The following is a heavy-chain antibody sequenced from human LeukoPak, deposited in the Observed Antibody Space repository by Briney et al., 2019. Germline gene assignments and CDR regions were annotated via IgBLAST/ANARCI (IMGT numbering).Heavy chain of an antibody. CDR1: GGSLSGYY. J-gene: IGHJ4*02. D-gene: IGHD6-13*01. Sequence: SETLSLTCAVYGGSLSGYYWSWIRQPPGRGLEWIGEINHSGSTNYNPSLKSRVTISVDTSKNQFSLKLSSVTAADTAVYYCARGLPGYSSSWYVNYWGQGTLVTVSS. CDR3: ARGLPGYSSSWYVNY. V-gene: IGHV4-34*01. CDR2: INHSGST.